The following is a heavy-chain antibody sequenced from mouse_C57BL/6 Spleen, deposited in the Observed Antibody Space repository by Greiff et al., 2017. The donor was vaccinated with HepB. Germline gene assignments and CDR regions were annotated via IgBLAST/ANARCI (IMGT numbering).Heavy chain of an antibody. D-gene: IGHD2-5*01. J-gene: IGHJ1*03. V-gene: IGHV5-16*01. CDR3: ARDYSSYWYFDV. CDR2: INYDGSST. CDR1: GFTFSDYY. Sequence: EVQLVESEGGLVQPGSSMKLSCTASGFTFSDYYMAWVRQVPEKGLEWVANINYDGSSTYYLDSLKSRFIISRHNAKNILYLQMSSLKSEDTATYYCARDYSSYWYFDVWGTGTTVTVSS.